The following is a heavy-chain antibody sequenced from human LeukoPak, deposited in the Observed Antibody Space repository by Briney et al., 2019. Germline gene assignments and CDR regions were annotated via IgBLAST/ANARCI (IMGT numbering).Heavy chain of an antibody. CDR3: ARGLYDSSNWFDP. Sequence: SETLSLTCTVSGGSISSGDYYWSWIRQPPGKGLEWIGYIYYSGGTYYNPSLKSRVTISVDTSKNQFSLKLSSVTAADTAVYYCARGLYDSSNWFDPWGQGTLVTVSS. CDR2: IYYSGGT. J-gene: IGHJ5*02. D-gene: IGHD3-22*01. CDR1: GGSISSGDYY. V-gene: IGHV4-30-4*01.